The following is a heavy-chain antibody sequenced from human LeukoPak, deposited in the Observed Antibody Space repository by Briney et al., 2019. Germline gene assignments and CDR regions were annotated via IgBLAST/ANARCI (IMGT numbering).Heavy chain of an antibody. Sequence: KPSETLSLSCSVSDGSMINYYWSWIRQPAGKGLEWIGRIYASGSTNYNPSLKSRVTISVDTSKNQFSLKLSSVTAADTAVYYCARVFRAAAVDYWGQGTLVTVSS. CDR2: IYASGST. D-gene: IGHD6-13*01. CDR3: ARVFRAAAVDY. J-gene: IGHJ4*02. CDR1: DGSMINYY. V-gene: IGHV4-4*07.